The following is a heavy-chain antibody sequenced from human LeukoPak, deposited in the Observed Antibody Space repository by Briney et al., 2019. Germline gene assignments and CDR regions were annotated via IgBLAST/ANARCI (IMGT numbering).Heavy chain of an antibody. D-gene: IGHD6-19*01. CDR3: AREGRSSGWSPFDY. V-gene: IGHV7-4-1*02. CDR2: INTNTGNP. CDR1: GYTFTGYY. Sequence: VASVKVSCKASGYTFTGYYMHWVRQAPGQGLEWVGWINTNTGNPTYAQGFTGRFVFSLDTSVSTAYLQISSLKAEDTAVYYCAREGRSSGWSPFDYWGQGTLVTVSS. J-gene: IGHJ4*02.